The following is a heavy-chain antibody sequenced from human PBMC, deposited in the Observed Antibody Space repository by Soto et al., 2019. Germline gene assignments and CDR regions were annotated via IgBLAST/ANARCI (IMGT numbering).Heavy chain of an antibody. CDR2: IYYSGST. CDR1: GGSLSSGGYD. J-gene: IGHJ4*02. V-gene: IGHV4-31*03. Sequence: TLYLTCTVHGGSLSSGGYDWSWIRQHPGRGLEWIGYIYYSGSTYYNPSLKSRVTISVDTSKNQFSLKLSSVTAADTAVYYCARSRIQLWHEFDYWGQGTLVTVS. CDR3: ARSRIQLWHEFDY. D-gene: IGHD5-18*01.